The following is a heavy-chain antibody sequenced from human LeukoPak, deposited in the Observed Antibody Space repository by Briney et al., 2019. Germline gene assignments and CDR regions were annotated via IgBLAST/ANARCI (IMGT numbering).Heavy chain of an antibody. CDR2: ISFDGSNK. J-gene: IGHJ4*02. CDR3: ARGRGYSTSDY. CDR1: GFTFSSYA. Sequence: GGSLRLSCAASGFTFSSYAMQWVRRAPGKGLEWVAVISFDGSNKYYAASVKGRFTISRDNSNNTLFLHMNSLRAEDTAIYYCARGRGYSTSDYWGQGTLVTVSS. D-gene: IGHD6-6*01. V-gene: IGHV3-30*04.